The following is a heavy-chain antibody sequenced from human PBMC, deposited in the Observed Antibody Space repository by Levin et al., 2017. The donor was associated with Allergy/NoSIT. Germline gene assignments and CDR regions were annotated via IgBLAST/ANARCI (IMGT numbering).Heavy chain of an antibody. D-gene: IGHD3-10*01. V-gene: IGHV3-30*18. CDR2: ISYDGSNK. J-gene: IGHJ4*02. CDR3: AKDRHLWFGGGYFDY. Sequence: AGGSLRLSCAASGFTFSSYGMHWVRQAPGKGLEWVAVISYDGSNKYYADSVKGRFTISRDNSKNTLYLQMNSLRAEDTAVYYCAKDRHLWFGGGYFDYWGQGTLVTVSS. CDR1: GFTFSSYG.